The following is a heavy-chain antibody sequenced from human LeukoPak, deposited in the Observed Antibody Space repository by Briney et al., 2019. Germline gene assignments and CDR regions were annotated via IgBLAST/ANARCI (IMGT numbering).Heavy chain of an antibody. Sequence: GGSLRLSCAASGFTLSSYWMSWVRQAPGKGLEWVANIKQDGSEKYYVDSVKGRFTISRDNAKNSLYLQMNSLRAEDTAVYYCARGVPAAMGKGIFDYWGQGTLVTVSS. D-gene: IGHD2-2*01. V-gene: IGHV3-7*01. J-gene: IGHJ4*02. CDR2: IKQDGSEK. CDR1: GFTLSSYW. CDR3: ARGVPAAMGKGIFDY.